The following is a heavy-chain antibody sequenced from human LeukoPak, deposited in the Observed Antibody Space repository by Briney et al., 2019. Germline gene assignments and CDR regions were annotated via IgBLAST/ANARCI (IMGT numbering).Heavy chain of an antibody. CDR3: AKGSRGSCSRTYCYPFDY. V-gene: IGHV3-74*01. Sequence: GGSLRLSCAASGFTFSSYGMHWVRQTPGKGLVWVSRINSDGINTDYADSVKGRFTISRDNAKSTLYLQMNRLRAEDTAVYYCAKGSRGSCSRTYCYPFDYWGQGTLVTVSS. CDR2: INSDGINT. D-gene: IGHD2-2*01. J-gene: IGHJ4*02. CDR1: GFTFSSYG.